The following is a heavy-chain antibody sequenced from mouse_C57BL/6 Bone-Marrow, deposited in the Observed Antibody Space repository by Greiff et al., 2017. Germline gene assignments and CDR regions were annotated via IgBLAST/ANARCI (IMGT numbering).Heavy chain of an antibody. CDR2: IYPRSGNT. Sequence: QVQLKESGAELARPGASVKLSCKASGYTFTSYGISWVKQRTGQGLECIGEIYPRSGNTYYNEKFKGKATLTADKSSSTAYMELRSLTSEDSAVYFCALYDEDYWGQGTTLTVSS. CDR1: GYTFTSYG. V-gene: IGHV1-81*01. D-gene: IGHD2-12*01. CDR3: ALYDEDY. J-gene: IGHJ2*01.